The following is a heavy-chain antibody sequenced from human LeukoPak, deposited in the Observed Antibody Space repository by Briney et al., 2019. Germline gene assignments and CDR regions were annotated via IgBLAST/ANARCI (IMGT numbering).Heavy chain of an antibody. J-gene: IGHJ6*03. CDR3: ARDGGDCSGGKCYSYYYFYMDV. CDR1: GYTFTSNA. V-gene: IGHV7-4-1*02. D-gene: IGHD2-15*01. Sequence: ASVKVSCKASGYTFTSNAMNWVRQAPGQGLEWMGWINTNTGNPTYAQGFTGRFVFSLDTSVSTAYLQISSLKAEDTAVYCCARDGGDCSGGKCYSYYYFYMDVWGKGTTVTVSS. CDR2: INTNTGNP.